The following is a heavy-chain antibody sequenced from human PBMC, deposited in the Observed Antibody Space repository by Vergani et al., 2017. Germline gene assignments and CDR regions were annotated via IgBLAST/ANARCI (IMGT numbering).Heavy chain of an antibody. J-gene: IGHJ4*02. D-gene: IGHD6-19*01. V-gene: IGHV3-30*18. CDR2: ISYDGSNK. CDR1: GFTFSSYG. Sequence: VQLVESGGGLVQPGRSLRLSCAASGFTFSSYGMHWVRQAPGKGLEWVAVISYDGSNKYYADSVKGRFTISRDNSKNTLYLQMNSLRAEDTAVYYCAKAFPASSGWYYYFDYWGQGTLVTVSS. CDR3: AKAFPASSGWYYYFDY.